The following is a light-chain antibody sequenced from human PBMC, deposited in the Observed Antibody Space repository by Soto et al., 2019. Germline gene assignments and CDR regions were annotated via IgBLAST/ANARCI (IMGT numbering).Light chain of an antibody. V-gene: IGLV2-11*01. J-gene: IGLJ1*01. CDR3: SSFTTSHTYV. CDR1: SSDVGGYSY. CDR2: VVS. Sequence: QSALTQPRSVSGSPGHSVTISCTGTSSDVGGYSYVSWYQQHPGKAPKLLIYVVSGRPSGVPHRFSGSKSGNAASLTISGLQAEDEADYYCSSFTTSHTYVFGTGTKVTVL.